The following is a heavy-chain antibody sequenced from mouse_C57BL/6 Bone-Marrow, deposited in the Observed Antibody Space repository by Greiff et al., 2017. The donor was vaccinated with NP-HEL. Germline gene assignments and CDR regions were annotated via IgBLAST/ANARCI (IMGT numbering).Heavy chain of an antibody. CDR1: GYTFTSYW. Sequence: QVQLQQPGTELVKPGASVKLSCTASGYTFTSYWMHWVKQRPGQGLEWIGNINPSNGGTNYTEKFKSKATLTVDKSSSTAYMQLSSLTSEDSAVYYCARWDYYYSSSYWYFDVWGTGTTVTVSS. CDR2: INPSNGGT. V-gene: IGHV1-53*01. CDR3: ARWDYYYSSSYWYFDV. D-gene: IGHD1-1*01. J-gene: IGHJ1*03.